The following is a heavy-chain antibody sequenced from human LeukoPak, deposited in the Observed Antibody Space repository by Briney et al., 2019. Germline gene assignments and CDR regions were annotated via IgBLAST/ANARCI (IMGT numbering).Heavy chain of an antibody. CDR3: ARGWHYYDSSGLDAFDI. D-gene: IGHD3-22*01. CDR1: GFTFSSYS. J-gene: IGHJ3*02. V-gene: IGHV3-48*04. CDR2: ISSSSSTI. Sequence: GGSLRLSCAASGFTFSSYSMNWVRQAPGKGLEWVSYISSSSSTIYYADSVKGRFTISRDNAKNSLYLQMNSLRAEDTAVYYCARGWHYYDSSGLDAFDIWGQGTMVTVSS.